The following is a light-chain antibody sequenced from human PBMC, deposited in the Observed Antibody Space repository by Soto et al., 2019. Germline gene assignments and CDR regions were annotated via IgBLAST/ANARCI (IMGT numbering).Light chain of an antibody. V-gene: IGLV3-21*02. J-gene: IGLJ1*01. CDR1: NLGSKS. Sequence: SYYLAQPPSVSVAPGQTARITCWGDNLGSKSVHWYQQKPGQAPVLVVYDDSDRPSGIPERFSGSNSGNTATLTISRVGAGDEADYYCQVWDDESDHHGFGTGTTV. CDR2: DDS. CDR3: QVWDDESDHHG.